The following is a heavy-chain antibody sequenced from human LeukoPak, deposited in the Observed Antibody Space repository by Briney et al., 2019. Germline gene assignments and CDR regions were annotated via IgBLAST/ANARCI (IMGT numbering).Heavy chain of an antibody. CDR3: ARDLQDSGTYPTWFDP. CDR1: GASITSGAFY. Sequence: PSQTLSLTCTVSGASITSGAFYWSWIRQPPGKGLEFIGYINYRGSTYYNPSLDSRLSISVDTSKNQFSLTLASVTAADTAIYHCARDLQDSGTYPTWFDPWGQGILVYVSS. CDR2: INYRGST. J-gene: IGHJ5*02. V-gene: IGHV4-31*03. D-gene: IGHD1-26*01.